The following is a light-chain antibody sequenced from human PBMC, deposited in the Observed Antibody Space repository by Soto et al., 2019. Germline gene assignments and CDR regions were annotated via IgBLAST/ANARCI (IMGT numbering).Light chain of an antibody. CDR2: GNS. CDR3: QSYDSSLSGWV. J-gene: IGLJ3*02. CDR1: RSKIGAGYD. Sequence: QSVLTQPPSVSGAPGQRVTISCTGSRSKIGAGYDVHWYQQLPGTAPKLLIYGNSNRPSGVPDRFSGSKSGTSASLAITGLQAEDEADYYCQSYDSSLSGWVFGGGTKVTVL. V-gene: IGLV1-40*01.